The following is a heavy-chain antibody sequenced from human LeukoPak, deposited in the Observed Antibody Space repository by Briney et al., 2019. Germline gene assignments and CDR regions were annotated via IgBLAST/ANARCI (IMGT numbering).Heavy chain of an antibody. J-gene: IGHJ6*04. CDR3: ARDGFWSGYSTVLDV. V-gene: IGHV1-2*02. Sequence: GASVKVSCKASGYTFTGYYMHWVRQAPGQGLEWMGWINPNSGGTNYAQKFQGRVTITRDTSISTAYMELSRLRSDDTAVYYCARDGFWSGYSTVLDVWGKGTTVTVSS. D-gene: IGHD3-3*01. CDR2: INPNSGGT. CDR1: GYTFTGYY.